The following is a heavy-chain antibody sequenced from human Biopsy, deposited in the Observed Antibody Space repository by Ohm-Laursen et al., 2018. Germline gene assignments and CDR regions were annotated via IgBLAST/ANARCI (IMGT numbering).Heavy chain of an antibody. CDR1: GFTVSRNY. CDR3: ARGGFFAYSTFDY. J-gene: IGHJ4*02. CDR2: IDSGGYT. V-gene: IGHV3-53*01. D-gene: IGHD4-11*01. Sequence: SLRLSCTASGFTVSRNYMTWVRQAPGKGLEWVSVIDSGGYTHYTDSVKGRFTISRDNSKNTLYLQMNSLRAEDTAVYYCARGGFFAYSTFDYWGQGALVTVSS.